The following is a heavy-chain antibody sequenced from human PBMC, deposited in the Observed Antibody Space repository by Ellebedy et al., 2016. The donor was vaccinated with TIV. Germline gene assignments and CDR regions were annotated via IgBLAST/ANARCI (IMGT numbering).Heavy chain of an antibody. CDR2: IYYSGST. V-gene: IGHV4-59*13. D-gene: IGHD6-13*01. CDR1: GGATHNYY. J-gene: IGHJ4*02. Sequence: SETLSLTXTVSGGATHNYYWSWFRQPPGKGLEWIGYIYYSGSTNYNPSLKSRVTISVDTSKNQFSLKLSSVTAADTAVYYCARTGIAAAGFDYWGQGTLVTVSS. CDR3: ARTGIAAAGFDY.